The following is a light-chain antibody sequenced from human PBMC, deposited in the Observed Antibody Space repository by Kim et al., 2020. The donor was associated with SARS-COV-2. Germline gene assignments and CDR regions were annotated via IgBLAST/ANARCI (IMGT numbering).Light chain of an antibody. V-gene: IGKV3-20*01. CDR3: HQYGTSPLT. J-gene: IGKJ4*01. CDR1: QSLSSSY. CDR2: GTS. Sequence: SQGERASLSCRASQSLSSSYLAWYQQKPGQAPRLLIHGTSNRATGIPDRFSGSGSGTDFTLTISRLEPEDLAVYYCHQYGTSPLTFGGGTKVDIK.